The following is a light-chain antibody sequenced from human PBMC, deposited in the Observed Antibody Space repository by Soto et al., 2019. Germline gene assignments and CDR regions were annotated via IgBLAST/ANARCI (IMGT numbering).Light chain of an antibody. V-gene: IGLV1-47*01. J-gene: IGLJ7*01. CDR3: AAWYDSHSGAV. Sequence: QSVLTQPPSASGTPGPGVTISCSGSRSNIGSSNVYWYQRFPRTAHKLLIYKNNQRPSGVPDRYSGSHYGTSGSLAISGLRYEHQADYDCAAWYDSHSGAVVRGGTQPTVL. CDR1: RSNIGSSN. CDR2: KNN.